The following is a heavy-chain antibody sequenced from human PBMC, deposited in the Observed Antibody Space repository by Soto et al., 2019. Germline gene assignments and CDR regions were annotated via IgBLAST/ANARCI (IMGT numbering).Heavy chain of an antibody. Sequence: SETLSLTCAVSGYSMRSGYYWGWIRQPPGEGLEWIGNVYHSGKTYYNPSLKSRVSVSLDTSKNQFSLNLTSVTAADTAMYYCARAAATHFDNWGQGTMVTVSS. J-gene: IGHJ4*03. CDR3: ARAAATHFDN. V-gene: IGHV4-38-2*01. CDR1: GYSMRSGYY. CDR2: VYHSGKT. D-gene: IGHD6-25*01.